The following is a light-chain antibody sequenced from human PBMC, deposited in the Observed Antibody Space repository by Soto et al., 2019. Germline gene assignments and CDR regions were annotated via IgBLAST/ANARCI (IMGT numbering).Light chain of an antibody. V-gene: IGKV3-15*01. CDR2: DAS. CDR1: QSVSSN. CDR3: QQYHNWPIT. Sequence: EIVMTQSPATLSVSPGERATLSCTASQSVSSNLAWHQQKPGQAPRILMYDASTRATGIPARFSGSGSGTEFTLTISSLQSEDFAVYHCQQYHNWPITFGQGTRLEI. J-gene: IGKJ5*01.